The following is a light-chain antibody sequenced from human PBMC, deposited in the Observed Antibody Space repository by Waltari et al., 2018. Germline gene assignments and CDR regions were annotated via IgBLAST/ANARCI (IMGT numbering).Light chain of an antibody. CDR3: MQSLQTLWT. CDR1: QSLLHRNGNNY. Sequence: DIVVTQSPLSLPVTPGEPASISCRSSQSLLHRNGNNYLEWYLQKPGQSPQLLIYLGSNLASGVPDRFSGSGSGTDFTLRISRVEAEDVGVYYCMQSLQTLWTFGPGTKVEIK. J-gene: IGKJ1*01. V-gene: IGKV2-28*01. CDR2: LGS.